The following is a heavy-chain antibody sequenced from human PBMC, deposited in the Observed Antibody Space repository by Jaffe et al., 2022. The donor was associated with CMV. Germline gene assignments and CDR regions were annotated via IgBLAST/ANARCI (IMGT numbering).Heavy chain of an antibody. CDR3: ARGGRRGYDSFRFDY. J-gene: IGHJ4*02. CDR2: INHSGST. CDR1: GGSFSGYY. D-gene: IGHD5-12*01. V-gene: IGHV4-34*01. Sequence: QVQLQQWGAGLLKPSETLSLTCAVYGGSFSGYYWSWIRQPPGKGLEWIGEINHSGSTNYNPSLKSRVTISVDTSKNQFSLKLSSVTAADTAVYYCARGGRRGYDSFRFDYWGQGTLVTVSS.